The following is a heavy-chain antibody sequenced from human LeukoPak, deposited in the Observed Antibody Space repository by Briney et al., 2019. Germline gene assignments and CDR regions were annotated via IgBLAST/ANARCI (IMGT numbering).Heavy chain of an antibody. CDR1: GYTFTSYD. D-gene: IGHD6-19*01. CDR2: MNPNSGNT. V-gene: IGHV1-8*01. J-gene: IGHJ4*02. Sequence: ASVKVSCKASGYTFTSYDINWVRQATGQGLEWMGWMNPNSGNTGYAQKFQGRVTMTRNTSISTAYMELSSLRSDDTAVYYCARDPIFTIAVAGFFDYWGQGTLVTVSS. CDR3: ARDPIFTIAVAGFFDY.